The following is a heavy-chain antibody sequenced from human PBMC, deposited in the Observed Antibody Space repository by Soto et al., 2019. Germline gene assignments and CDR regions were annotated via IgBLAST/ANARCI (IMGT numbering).Heavy chain of an antibody. V-gene: IGHV1-8*02. Sequence: GASVKVSCKTSGYTFTTYDIHCVLQSSVQGLEWMGSMNRNSGDTAYAQKLQDRVTMTRDTSISTAHMELSSLRSEDTATYYCAVTYFDYTWGHYRYSWGQGTPVTVSS. D-gene: IGHD3-16*02. J-gene: IGHJ5*02. CDR2: MNRNSGDT. CDR1: GYTFTTYD. CDR3: AVTYFDYTWGHYRYS.